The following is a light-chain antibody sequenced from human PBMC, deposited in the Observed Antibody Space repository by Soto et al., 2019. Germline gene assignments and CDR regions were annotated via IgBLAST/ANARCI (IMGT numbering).Light chain of an antibody. CDR2: GAS. Sequence: EIVMTQSPATLSVSPGERATLSCRASQSVSINLAWYQQKPGQAPRLLIYGASTRATGIPARFSGSGSGTEFTLTISSLQSEDFAVYYCQQYNNWPRWTFGQGTKVDIK. V-gene: IGKV3-15*01. J-gene: IGKJ1*01. CDR3: QQYNNWPRWT. CDR1: QSVSIN.